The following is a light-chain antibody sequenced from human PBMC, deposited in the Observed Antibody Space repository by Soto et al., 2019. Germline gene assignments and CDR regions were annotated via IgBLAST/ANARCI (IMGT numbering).Light chain of an antibody. CDR1: QTISDN. V-gene: IGKV3-15*01. J-gene: IGKJ2*01. CDR2: GAF. Sequence: EIVMTQSPATLSVSPGERVTLSCRASQTISDNLAWFQQKSGQAPRLRIHGAFKRATGVPDRFSGSGSGTEFTLTISSLQSEDSAVYYCQQYHNWPPQYTFGQGTKLQIK. CDR3: QQYHNWPPQYT.